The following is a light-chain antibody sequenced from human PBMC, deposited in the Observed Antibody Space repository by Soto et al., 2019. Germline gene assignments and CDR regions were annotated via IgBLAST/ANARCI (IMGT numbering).Light chain of an antibody. CDR2: GAS. Sequence: EIVMTQSPATLSVSPGERATLSCRASQSVSSNLAWYQQKPGQAPRLLIYGASTSTTGIPARFSGSESGTEFTLTISSLQSEDFAVYCCQQYNNWPTVGPGTKVDIK. V-gene: IGKV3-15*01. CDR3: QQYNNWPT. J-gene: IGKJ3*01. CDR1: QSVSSN.